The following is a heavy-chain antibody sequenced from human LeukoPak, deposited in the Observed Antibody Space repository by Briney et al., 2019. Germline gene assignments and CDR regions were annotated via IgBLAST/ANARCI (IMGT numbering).Heavy chain of an antibody. D-gene: IGHD5-12*01. Sequence: GASLMISCQGSGYSFTSYWISWVRQLPGKGLEWMGRIDPSDSYTNYSPSFQGHVTISADKSISTAYLQWSSLKASDTAMYYCARLNGYAPPTAPLDYWGQGTLVTGSS. J-gene: IGHJ4*02. CDR3: ARLNGYAPPTAPLDY. CDR2: IDPSDSYT. V-gene: IGHV5-10-1*01. CDR1: GYSFTSYW.